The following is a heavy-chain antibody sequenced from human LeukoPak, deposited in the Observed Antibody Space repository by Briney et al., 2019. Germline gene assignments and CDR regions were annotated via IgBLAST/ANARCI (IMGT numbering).Heavy chain of an antibody. D-gene: IGHD3-22*01. J-gene: IGHJ4*02. CDR1: GFTFSGYA. CDR3: AKGLGWDYYDSSGPA. Sequence: GGSLRLSCAASGFTFSGYAMSWVRQAPGKGLEWVSAISGSGGSTYYADSVKGRFTISRDNSKNTLYLQMNSLRAEDTAVYYCAKGLGWDYYDSSGPAWGQGTLVTVSS. CDR2: ISGSGGST. V-gene: IGHV3-23*01.